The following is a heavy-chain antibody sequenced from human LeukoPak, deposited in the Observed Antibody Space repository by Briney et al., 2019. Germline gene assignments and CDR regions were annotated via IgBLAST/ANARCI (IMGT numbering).Heavy chain of an antibody. CDR1: GGTFSSYA. J-gene: IGHJ4*02. CDR2: IIPIFGTA. CDR3: ARCYYDSSGYRSPFDY. Sequence: VASVKVSCKASGGTFSSYAISWVRQAPGQGLEWMGGIIPIFGTANYAQKFQGRVTITADESTSTAYMELSSLRSEDTAVYYCARCYYDSSGYRSPFDYWGQGTLVTVSS. V-gene: IGHV1-69*13. D-gene: IGHD3-22*01.